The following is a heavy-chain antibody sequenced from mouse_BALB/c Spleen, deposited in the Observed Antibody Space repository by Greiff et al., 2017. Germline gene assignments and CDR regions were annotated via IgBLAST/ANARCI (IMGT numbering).Heavy chain of an antibody. CDR2: IWTGGGT. CDR3: ARKDGNYVTSYAMDY. J-gene: IGHJ4*01. CDR1: GFSLTSYD. V-gene: IGHV2-9-2*01. D-gene: IGHD2-1*01. Sequence: VQLQQSGPGLVAPSQSLSITCTVSGFSLTSYDISWIRQPPGKGLEWLGVIWTGGGTNYNSAFMSRLSISKDNSKSQVFLKMNSLQTDDTAMYYCARKDGNYVTSYAMDYWGQGTSVTVSS.